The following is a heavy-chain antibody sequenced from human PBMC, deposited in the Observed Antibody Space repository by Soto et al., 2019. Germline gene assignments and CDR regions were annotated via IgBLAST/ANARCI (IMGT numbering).Heavy chain of an antibody. CDR1: GYTFTSYD. CDR3: ARGGVRGGIGYYYMDV. Sequence: APVKVYRKGTGYTFTSYDINWVRHATGQGLEWMGWMNPNSGNTGYAQKFQGRVTMTRNTSISTAYMELSSLRSEDTAVYYCARGGVRGGIGYYYMDVWGKGTTVTVSS. J-gene: IGHJ6*03. D-gene: IGHD3-10*01. V-gene: IGHV1-8*01. CDR2: MNPNSGNT.